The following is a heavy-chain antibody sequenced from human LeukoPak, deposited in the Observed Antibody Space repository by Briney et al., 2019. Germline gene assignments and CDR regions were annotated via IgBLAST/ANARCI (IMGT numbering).Heavy chain of an antibody. Sequence: SVKVSCKASGGTFSSYAISWVRQAPGQGLEWMGGIIPIFGTANYAQKFQGRVTLTEDTSTDTAYMELSSLRSADTAMYYCAINAYCSSNSCWGNYYYYYMDVWGKGTTVTVSS. CDR2: IIPIFGTA. CDR3: AINAYCSSNSCWGNYYYYYMDV. J-gene: IGHJ6*03. D-gene: IGHD2-2*01. V-gene: IGHV1-69*06. CDR1: GGTFSSYA.